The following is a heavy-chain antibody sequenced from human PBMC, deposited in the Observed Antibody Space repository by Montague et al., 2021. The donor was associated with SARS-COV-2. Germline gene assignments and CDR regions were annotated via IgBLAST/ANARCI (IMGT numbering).Heavy chain of an antibody. Sequence: SETLSLTCTVSGGSISSSNYNWDWLRQPPGKGLEWIGSINDSGSTYSSLYIKRRVTISVATSKNHFSLKPSSATAADTAVYSRARRGGKLLPVATTIGGFDIWGQGTMVTVAS. V-gene: IGHV4-39*02. D-gene: IGHD5-12*01. CDR2: INDSGST. CDR1: GGSISSSNYN. J-gene: IGHJ3*02. CDR3: ARRGGKLLPVATTIGGFDI.